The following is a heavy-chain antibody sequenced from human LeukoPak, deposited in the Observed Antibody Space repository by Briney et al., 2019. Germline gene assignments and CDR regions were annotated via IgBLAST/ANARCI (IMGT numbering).Heavy chain of an antibody. V-gene: IGHV3-23*01. D-gene: IGHD2-2*01. J-gene: IGHJ4*02. CDR2: ISGSGGST. Sequence: PGGSLRLSCAASGFTFSSYAMSWVRQAPGKGLEWVSAISGSGGSTYYADSVKGRLTISRDNSKNTLYLQMNSLRAEDTAVYYCAKLGRYCSSTSCYYFDYWGQGTLVTVSS. CDR3: AKLGRYCSSTSCYYFDY. CDR1: GFTFSSYA.